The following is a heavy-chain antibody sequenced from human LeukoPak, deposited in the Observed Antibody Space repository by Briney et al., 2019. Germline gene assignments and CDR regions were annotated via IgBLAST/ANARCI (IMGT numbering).Heavy chain of an antibody. J-gene: IGHJ4*02. CDR1: GYTFTSYG. Sequence: ASVKVSCKASGYTFTSYGISWVRRAPGQGLEWMGWISAYNGNTNYAQKLQGRVTMTTDTSTSTAYMELRSLRSDDTAVYYCARPDYGDYAGGVDYWGQGTLVTVSS. CDR2: ISAYNGNT. D-gene: IGHD4-17*01. CDR3: ARPDYGDYAGGVDY. V-gene: IGHV1-18*01.